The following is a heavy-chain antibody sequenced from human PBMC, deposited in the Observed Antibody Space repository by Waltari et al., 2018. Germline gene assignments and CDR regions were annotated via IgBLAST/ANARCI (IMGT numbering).Heavy chain of an antibody. CDR3: ARVADTAMVLDY. J-gene: IGHJ4*02. V-gene: IGHV4-39*07. CDR2: IYTSGST. D-gene: IGHD5-18*01. CDR1: GGSISSSSYY. Sequence: QLQLQESGPGLVKPSETLSLTCTVSGGSISSSSYYWGWTRQPPGKGLEWIGRIYTSGSTNYTPSLKSRVTMSVDTSKNQFSLKLSSVTAADTAVYYCARVADTAMVLDYWGQGTLVTVSS.